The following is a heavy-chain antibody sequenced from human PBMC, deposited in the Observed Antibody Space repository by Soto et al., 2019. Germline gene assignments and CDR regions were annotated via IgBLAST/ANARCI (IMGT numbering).Heavy chain of an antibody. CDR1: GYTFTSYD. CDR3: AAETGDDDAFDI. CDR2: MNPNSGNT. Sequence: ASVKVSCKASGYTFTSYDINWVRQATGQGLAWMGWMNPNSGNTGYAQKFQGRVTMTRNTSISTAYMELSSLRSEDTAVYYCAAETGDDDAFDIWGQGTMVTVSS. V-gene: IGHV1-8*01. D-gene: IGHD7-27*01. J-gene: IGHJ3*02.